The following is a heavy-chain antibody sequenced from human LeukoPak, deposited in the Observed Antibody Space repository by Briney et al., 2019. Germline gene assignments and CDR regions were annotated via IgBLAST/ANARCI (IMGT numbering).Heavy chain of an antibody. V-gene: IGHV1-2*02. J-gene: IGHJ3*02. CDR2: INPNSGDT. D-gene: IGHD1-14*01. CDR3: ARGALNHDAFDI. CDR1: GYTFTGYY. Sequence: ASVKVSCKASGYTFTGYYMHWVRQAPGQGLEWMGWINPNSGDTNYAQKLQGRVTMTTDTSTSTAYMELKSLRSDDTAVYYCARGALNHDAFDIWGQGTMVTVSS.